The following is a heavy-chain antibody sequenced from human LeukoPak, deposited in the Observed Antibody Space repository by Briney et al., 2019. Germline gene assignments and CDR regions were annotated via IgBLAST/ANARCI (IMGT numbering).Heavy chain of an antibody. CDR1: GFTFSSYS. V-gene: IGHV3-48*01. Sequence: GGSLRLSCAASGFTFSSYSMNWVRQAPGKGLEWVSYISSSSSTIYYADSVKGRFTISRDNAKNSLYLQMNSLRAEDTAVYYCARDGRFDYWGQGTLVTVPS. CDR3: ARDGRFDY. J-gene: IGHJ4*02. CDR2: ISSSSSTI.